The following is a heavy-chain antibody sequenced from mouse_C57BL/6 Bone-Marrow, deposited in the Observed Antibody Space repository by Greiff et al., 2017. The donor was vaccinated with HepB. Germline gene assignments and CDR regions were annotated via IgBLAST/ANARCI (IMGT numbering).Heavy chain of an antibody. Sequence: DVKLVESGGGLVQPGGSLSLSCAASGFTFTDYYMSWVRQPPGKALEWLGFIRNKANGYTTEYSASVKGRFTISRDNSQSILYLQMNALRAEDSATYYCARWDWDGYAMDYWGQGTSVTVSS. CDR2: IRNKANGYTT. V-gene: IGHV7-3*01. J-gene: IGHJ4*01. D-gene: IGHD4-1*01. CDR1: GFTFTDYY. CDR3: ARWDWDGYAMDY.